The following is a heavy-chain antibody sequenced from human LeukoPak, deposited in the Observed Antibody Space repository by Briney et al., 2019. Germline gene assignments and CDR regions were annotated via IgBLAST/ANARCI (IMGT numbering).Heavy chain of an antibody. D-gene: IGHD5-24*01. CDR2: ISSSGSTI. J-gene: IGHJ4*02. V-gene: IGHV3-11*01. Sequence: NPGGSLRLSCAASGFTFSDYYMSWIRQAPGKGLEWVSYISSSGSTIYYADSVKGRFTISRDNAKNSLYLQMNSLRAEDTAVYYCAKGVKGWLHETDLDNWGQGTLVTVS. CDR1: GFTFSDYY. CDR3: AKGVKGWLHETDLDN.